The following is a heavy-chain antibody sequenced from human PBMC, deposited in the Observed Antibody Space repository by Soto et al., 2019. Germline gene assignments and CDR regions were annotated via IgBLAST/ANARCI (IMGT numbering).Heavy chain of an antibody. V-gene: IGHV4-34*01. CDR3: ARESHDILTGPPWVWYFDL. CDR2: INDRGSS. J-gene: IGHJ2*01. CDR1: GGSFSGYY. Sequence: QVQLQQWGAGPLRPLETLSLTCGVSGGSFSGYYWAWIRQSPGQGLEWIGEINDRGSSNYNPSLKSRVSISVDTSKNHYSLNLRSVTAADTAVYYCARESHDILTGPPWVWYFDLWGRGTLVTVSS. D-gene: IGHD3-9*01.